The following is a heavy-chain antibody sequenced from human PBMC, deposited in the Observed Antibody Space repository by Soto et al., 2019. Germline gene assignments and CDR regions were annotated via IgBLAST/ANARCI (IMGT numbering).Heavy chain of an antibody. CDR3: AKERDYGFSWGSVRFTSDY. CDR2: ISGSAGT. CDR1: GFTFRTYA. D-gene: IGHD3-16*01. V-gene: IGHV3-23*01. J-gene: IGHJ4*02. Sequence: PGGSLRLSCTASGFTFRTYAMTWFRQAPGKGLEWVSAISGSAGTFYATSVKGRFTISRDNSRGTVYLQMHSLRAEDSAIYYCAKERDYGFSWGSVRFTSDYWGRGTLVTVSS.